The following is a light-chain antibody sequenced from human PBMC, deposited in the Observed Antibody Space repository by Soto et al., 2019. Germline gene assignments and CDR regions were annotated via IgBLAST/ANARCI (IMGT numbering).Light chain of an antibody. CDR2: KAS. CDR1: HSVSSW. CDR3: QDYSSYSRT. Sequence: DIQMTQSPSTLSASVGDRVTITCRASHSVSSWLAWYLQKPGKAPKLLIYKASTLQSGVPSRFSGSGSGTEFPLTISSLQPDDFATYYCQDYSSYSRTFGQGTRVEI. J-gene: IGKJ1*01. V-gene: IGKV1-5*03.